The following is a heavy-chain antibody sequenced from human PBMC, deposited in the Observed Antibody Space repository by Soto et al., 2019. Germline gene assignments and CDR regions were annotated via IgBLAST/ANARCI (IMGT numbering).Heavy chain of an antibody. Sequence: GGSLRLSCAASGFTFSSSGMHWVRQAPGKGPEWVAIISYDGNDKYYADSVEGRFTISRDNSKNSLFLQMSSLRPDDTALYYCAKDNPTIAYWGQGTLVTVSS. D-gene: IGHD1-1*01. CDR1: GFTFSSSG. V-gene: IGHV3-30*18. CDR2: ISYDGNDK. CDR3: AKDNPTIAY. J-gene: IGHJ4*02.